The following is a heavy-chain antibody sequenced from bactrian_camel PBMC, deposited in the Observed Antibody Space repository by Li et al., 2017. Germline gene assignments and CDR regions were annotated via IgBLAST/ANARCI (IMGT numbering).Heavy chain of an antibody. V-gene: IGHV3S1*01. J-gene: IGHJ4*01. CDR1: GFTFNNYY. D-gene: IGHD4*01. Sequence: QVQLVESGGGLVQPGGSLRLSCAASGFTFNNYYMNWVRQAPGKGLEWVSVINPDGGIVYYGDSVKGRFTISRDNAKNTLYLQLNALKTEDTAVYYCVRGRSGATISSQLRSRGTQVTVS. CDR2: INPDGGIV.